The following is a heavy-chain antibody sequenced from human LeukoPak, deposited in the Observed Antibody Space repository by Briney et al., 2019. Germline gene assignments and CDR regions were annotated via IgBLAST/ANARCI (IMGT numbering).Heavy chain of an antibody. Sequence: PGGSLRLSCAASGFTFSSYAMSWVRQAPGKGLEWVAHIKPDGSEKNYVDSVKGRFTLFRDDAKNSVYLQMNSLRVEDTAVCYCARDSGSGGPWGQGTPVTVSS. V-gene: IGHV3-7*01. D-gene: IGHD6-19*01. CDR3: ARDSGSGGP. CDR2: IKPDGSEK. CDR1: GFTFSSYA. J-gene: IGHJ5*02.